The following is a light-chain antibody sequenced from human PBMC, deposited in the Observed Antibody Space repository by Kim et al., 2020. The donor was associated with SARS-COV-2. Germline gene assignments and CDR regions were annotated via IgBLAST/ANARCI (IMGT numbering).Light chain of an antibody. CDR2: VNSDGSH. CDR1: SGRNA. Sequence: LGASVQRTGTLTSGRNAIVWHKQQPQNGPRYLLGVNSDGSHKKGDGIPDRFSGSRSGAEHYLTISSLQSEDEADYYCQTWGPGVGVFGTGTKVTVL. J-gene: IGLJ1*01. CDR3: QTWGPGVGV. V-gene: IGLV4-69*01.